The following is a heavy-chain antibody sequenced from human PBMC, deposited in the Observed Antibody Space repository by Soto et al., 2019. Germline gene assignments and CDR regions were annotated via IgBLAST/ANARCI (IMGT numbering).Heavy chain of an antibody. J-gene: IGHJ2*01. V-gene: IGHV4-59*11. Sequence: QVQLQESGPGLVKPSETLSLTCTVSGGSMSSHYWSWVRQPPGKGLEWIGYTSNGGSPTYNAALKSRVIMSVDTSKNQLSLKLNSVTAADTAVYYCARVWRRGWYFDLWGRGSLVTVSS. CDR1: GGSMSSHY. D-gene: IGHD1-1*01. CDR2: TSNGGSP. CDR3: ARVWRRGWYFDL.